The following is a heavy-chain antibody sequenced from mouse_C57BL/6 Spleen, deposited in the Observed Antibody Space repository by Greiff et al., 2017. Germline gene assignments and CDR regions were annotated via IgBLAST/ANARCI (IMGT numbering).Heavy chain of an antibody. J-gene: IGHJ1*03. Sequence: QVQLQQPGAELVKPGASVKLSCKASGYTFTSYWMHWVKQRPGRGLEWIGRIDPNSGGTKYNEKFKSKATLTVDKPSSTAYMQLSSLTSEDSAVYYCAREVITTVVATRYFDVWGTGTTVTVSS. CDR3: AREVITTVVATRYFDV. CDR1: GYTFTSYW. D-gene: IGHD1-1*01. CDR2: IDPNSGGT. V-gene: IGHV1-72*01.